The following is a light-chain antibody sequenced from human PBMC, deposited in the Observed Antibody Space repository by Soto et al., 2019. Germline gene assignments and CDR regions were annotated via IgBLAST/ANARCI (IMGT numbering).Light chain of an antibody. CDR1: QGISSW. J-gene: IGKJ5*01. V-gene: IGKV1-12*01. CDR2: AAS. Sequence: DIQMTQSQSSVSASVGDRVTITCRASQGISSWLAWYQQKPGKAPKLLLYAASSLQSGVPSRLSGRGFGTDFPLTISSLQPEDFATYYWQQANSFPFAFGQGTRLEIK. CDR3: QQANSFPFA.